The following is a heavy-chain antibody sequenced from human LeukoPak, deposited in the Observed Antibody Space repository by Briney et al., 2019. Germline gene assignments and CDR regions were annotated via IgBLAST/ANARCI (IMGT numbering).Heavy chain of an antibody. D-gene: IGHD2-15*01. V-gene: IGHV3-21*06. CDR2: ISGGSSYM. CDR3: ARGPNCSGGTCYSNYHYYGMDV. Sequence: GSLRLSCAASGFTFSSYAMNWVRQAPGKGLEWVSSISGGSSYMFYADSMKGRFTISRDNAKNSLYLQMSSLRAEDTAVYYCARGPNCSGGTCYSNYHYYGMDVWGQGTTVTVSS. CDR1: GFTFSSYA. J-gene: IGHJ6*02.